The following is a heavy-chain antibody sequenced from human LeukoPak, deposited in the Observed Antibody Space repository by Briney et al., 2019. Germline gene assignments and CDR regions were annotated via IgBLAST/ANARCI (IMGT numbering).Heavy chain of an antibody. J-gene: IGHJ4*02. Sequence: GGSLRLSCAASEFTFSRYSMSWVRQAPGKGLEWVSYIGSSSTIYYADSVRGRFTISRDNAKNSLYLQMNSLRDEDTAVYYCARERLTKLDYWGQGTLVTVSS. CDR2: IGSSSTI. CDR3: ARERLTKLDY. D-gene: IGHD3-9*01. CDR1: EFTFSRYS. V-gene: IGHV3-48*02.